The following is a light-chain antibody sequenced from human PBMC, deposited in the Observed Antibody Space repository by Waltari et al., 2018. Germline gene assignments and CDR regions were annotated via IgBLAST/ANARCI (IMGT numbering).Light chain of an antibody. CDR3: QQYNSYSPT. CDR1: QSISSW. CDR2: KAS. V-gene: IGKV1-5*03. J-gene: IGKJ2*01. Sequence: DIQMTQSPSTRSASVGDSVTITCRASQSISSWLAWYQQKPGKAPKLLIYKASSLESGVPSRFSGSGSGTEFTLTISSLQPDDFATYYCQQYNSYSPTFGQGTKLEIK.